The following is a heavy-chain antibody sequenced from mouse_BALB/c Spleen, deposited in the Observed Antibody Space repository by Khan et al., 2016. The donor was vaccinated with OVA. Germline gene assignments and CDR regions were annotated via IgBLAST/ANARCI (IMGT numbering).Heavy chain of an antibody. V-gene: IGHV2-3*01. CDR1: GFSLTSYG. D-gene: IGHD1-1*01. CDR2: IWSDEST. CDR3: AIFYYGRINFYAVDH. J-gene: IGHJ4*01. Sequence: QVQLKESGPGLVAPSQSLSITCTVPGFSLTSYGVSWVRQPPGKGLEWLGVIWSDESTNYHSALISRLSVSKDNSKSQVFLKLKSLETDDTATYYCAIFYYGRINFYAVDHWGQGTSVTVSS.